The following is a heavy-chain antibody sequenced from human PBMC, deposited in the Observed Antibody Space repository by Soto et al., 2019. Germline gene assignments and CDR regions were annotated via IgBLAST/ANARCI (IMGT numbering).Heavy chain of an antibody. Sequence: EVQLVESGGGLVKPGGSLRLSCAASGFTFSNAWMNWVRQAPGKGLEWVGRIKSKTDGGTTDYAAPVKGRFTISRDDSKNTLYLQMNRLKTEDTAVYYCTTGSPLPLQLWLLSDDYWGQGTLVTVSS. D-gene: IGHD5-18*01. V-gene: IGHV3-15*07. CDR3: TTGSPLPLQLWLLSDDY. CDR2: IKSKTDGGTT. J-gene: IGHJ4*02. CDR1: GFTFSNAW.